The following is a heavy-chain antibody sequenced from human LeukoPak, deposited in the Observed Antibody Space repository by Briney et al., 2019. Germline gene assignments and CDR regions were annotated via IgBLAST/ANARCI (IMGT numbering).Heavy chain of an antibody. J-gene: IGHJ6*03. D-gene: IGHD3-9*01. CDR3: ARVQYYDILTGYYRRDYYMDV. Sequence: GGSLRLSCAASGFTFSSYEMNWVRQAPGKGLEWVSYISSSSSYIYYADSVKGRFTISRDNAKNSLYLQMNSLRAEVTAVYYCARVQYYDILTGYYRRDYYMDVWGKGTTVTISS. CDR2: ISSSSSYI. CDR1: GFTFSSYE. V-gene: IGHV3-21*05.